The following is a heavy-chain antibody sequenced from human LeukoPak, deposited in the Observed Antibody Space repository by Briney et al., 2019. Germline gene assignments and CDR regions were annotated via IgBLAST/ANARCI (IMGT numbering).Heavy chain of an antibody. D-gene: IGHD6-19*01. CDR2: IGGGATT. CDR3: EKAGRRQAVAGWMDH. V-gene: IGHV3-23*01. Sequence: PGGSLRPSFPASGFTFTNFVMKLVPPAPGKGLGWVSAIGGGATTCYSDYVKGRFTISSDNSKTTLYLQMNSLRSEDTAMYYCEKAGRRQAVAGWMDHWGQGTLVTVS. J-gene: IGHJ5*02. CDR1: GFTFTNFV.